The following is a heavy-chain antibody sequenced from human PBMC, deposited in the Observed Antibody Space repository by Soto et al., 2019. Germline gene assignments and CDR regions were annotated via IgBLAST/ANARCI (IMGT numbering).Heavy chain of an antibody. Sequence: QLQLQESGPGLVEPSETLSLTCTVSGGSISSSSYYWGWIRQPPGKGLEWIGSIYYSGITYYNPSLKSRVTISVDTSKNQFSLKLSSVTAADTAVYYCARDGYNRGNWFDPWGQGTLVTVSS. J-gene: IGHJ5*02. CDR3: ARDGYNRGNWFDP. V-gene: IGHV4-39*02. D-gene: IGHD5-12*01. CDR1: GGSISSSSYY. CDR2: IYYSGIT.